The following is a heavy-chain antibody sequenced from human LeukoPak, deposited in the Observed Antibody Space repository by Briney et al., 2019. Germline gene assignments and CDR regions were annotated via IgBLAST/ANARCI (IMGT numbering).Heavy chain of an antibody. D-gene: IGHD3-10*01. J-gene: IGHJ2*01. CDR2: IWYDGNNK. CDR3: AKPYDNHNWYFHL. V-gene: IGHV3-33*06. Sequence: GGSLRLSCAASGFTFSTYGMNWVRQAPGKGLEWVAIIWYDGNNKYYADSVKGRFTISRDNSKNTLYLQMNSLRADDTAVYYCAKPYDNHNWYFHLWGRGTPVTVSS. CDR1: GFTFSTYG.